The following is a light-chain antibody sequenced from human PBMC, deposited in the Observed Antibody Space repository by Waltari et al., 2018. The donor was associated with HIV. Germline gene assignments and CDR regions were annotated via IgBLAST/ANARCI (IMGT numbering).Light chain of an antibody. J-gene: IGLJ3*02. CDR1: ALPNHF. CDR3: QSATRSGTYWV. CDR2: QDN. V-gene: IGLV3-25*03. Sequence: SNELTQPPSVSVSPGQTARITCPGDALPNHFASWYQKKPGQAPVLMIYQDNERPSGIPERFSGSSSGTTVTLTISGVQAEDEADYYCQSATRSGTYWVFGGGTRLAV.